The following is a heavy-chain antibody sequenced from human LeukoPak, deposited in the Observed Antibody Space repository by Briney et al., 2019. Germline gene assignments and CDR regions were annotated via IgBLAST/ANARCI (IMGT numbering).Heavy chain of an antibody. CDR2: ISSNGGST. V-gene: IGHV3-64*01. CDR1: GFTFSSYA. D-gene: IGHD6-19*01. Sequence: GGSLRLSCAASGFTFSSYAMHWIRQAPGKGLEYVSAISSNGGSTYYANSVKGRFTISRDNSKNTLYLQMGSLRAEDMAVYYCARLYSSGPGYWGQGTLVTVSS. J-gene: IGHJ4*02. CDR3: ARLYSSGPGY.